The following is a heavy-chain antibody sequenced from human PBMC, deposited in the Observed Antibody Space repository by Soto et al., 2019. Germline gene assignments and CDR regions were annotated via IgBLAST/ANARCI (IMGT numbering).Heavy chain of an antibody. CDR1: GYTFTGYY. CDR2: INPNSGGT. D-gene: IGHD1-26*01. V-gene: IGHV1-2*02. J-gene: IGHJ5*02. CDR3: AGVGATSDGFDP. Sequence: QVQLVQSGAEVKKPGASVKVSCKASGYTFTGYYMHWVRQAPGQGLEWMGGINPNSGGTNYAQKFQGRVTMPRDTSISTADMELSRLRSDDTAGYYCAGVGATSDGFDPWGQGTLVTVSS.